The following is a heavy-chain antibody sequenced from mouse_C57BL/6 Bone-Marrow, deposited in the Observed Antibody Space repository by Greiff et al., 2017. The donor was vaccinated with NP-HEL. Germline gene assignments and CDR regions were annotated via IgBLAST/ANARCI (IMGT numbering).Heavy chain of an antibody. D-gene: IGHD4-1*01. CDR1: GYTFTSYW. J-gene: IGHJ2*01. CDR2: IHPNSGST. CDR3: ARKGWDDYFDY. Sequence: QVQLQQPGAELVKPGASVKLSCKASGYTFTSYWMHWVKQRPGQGLEWIGMIHPNSGSTNYNAKFKSKATLTVDKSSSTAYMQLSSLTSEDSAVYYCARKGWDDYFDYWGQGTTLTVSS. V-gene: IGHV1-64*01.